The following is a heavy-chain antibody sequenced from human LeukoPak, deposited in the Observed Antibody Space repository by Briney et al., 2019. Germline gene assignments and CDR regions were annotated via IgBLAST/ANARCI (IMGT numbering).Heavy chain of an antibody. CDR2: IYYSGST. D-gene: IGHD1-26*01. J-gene: IGHJ3*02. CDR3: ASTTIVGANTHAFDI. V-gene: IGHV4-59*01. Sequence: PSETLSLTCTVSGGPISSYYWSWIRQPPGKGLEWIGYIYYSGSTNYNPSLKSRVTISVDTSKNQFSLKLSSVTAADTAVYYCASTTIVGANTHAFDIWGQGTMVTVSS. CDR1: GGPISSYY.